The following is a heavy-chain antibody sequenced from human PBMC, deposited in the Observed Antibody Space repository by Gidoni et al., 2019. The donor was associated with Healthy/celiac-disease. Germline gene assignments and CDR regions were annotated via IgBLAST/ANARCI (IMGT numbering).Heavy chain of an antibody. Sequence: EVQLVESGGGLVKPGGSLRRSCAASGFTFSSYSMNWVRQAPGKGLEWVSSISRSSSYIYYADSVKGRFTISRDNAKNSLYLQMNSLRAEDTAVYYCARDEYCTNGVCSSRGDYYYGMDVWGQGTTVTVSS. J-gene: IGHJ6*02. CDR1: GFTFSSYS. CDR3: ARDEYCTNGVCSSRGDYYYGMDV. V-gene: IGHV3-21*01. CDR2: ISRSSSYI. D-gene: IGHD2-8*01.